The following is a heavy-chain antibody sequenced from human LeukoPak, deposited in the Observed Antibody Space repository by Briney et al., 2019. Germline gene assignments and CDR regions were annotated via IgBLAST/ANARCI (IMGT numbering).Heavy chain of an antibody. Sequence: PSETLSLTCTVSGGSISSSSYYWGWIRQPPGKGLEWIGSIYYSGSTYYNPSLKSRVTISVDTSKNQFSLKLSSVTAADTAVYYCARDPVWGSGVFDYWGQGTLVTVSS. CDR2: IYYSGST. CDR1: GGSISSSSYY. D-gene: IGHD7-27*01. J-gene: IGHJ4*02. CDR3: ARDPVWGSGVFDY. V-gene: IGHV4-39*07.